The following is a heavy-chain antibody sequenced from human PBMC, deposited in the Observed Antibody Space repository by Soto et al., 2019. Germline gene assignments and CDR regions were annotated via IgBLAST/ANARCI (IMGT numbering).Heavy chain of an antibody. V-gene: IGHV3-23*01. CDR3: ATYDFWSGPLYYFDY. Sequence: EVQLLESGGGLVQPGGSLRLSCAASGFTFSSYAMSWVRQAPGKGLEWVSAISGSGGSTYYADSVKGRFTISRDNSKNRLYLQMNSLRAEDTAVYYCATYDFWSGPLYYFDYWGQGTLVTVSS. J-gene: IGHJ4*02. D-gene: IGHD3-3*01. CDR2: ISGSGGST. CDR1: GFTFSSYA.